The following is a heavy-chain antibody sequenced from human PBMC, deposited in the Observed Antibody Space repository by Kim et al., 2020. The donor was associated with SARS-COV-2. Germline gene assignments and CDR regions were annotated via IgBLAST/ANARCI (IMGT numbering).Heavy chain of an antibody. CDR3: ARDYSYGFDY. CDR2: ISSGSSTI. J-gene: IGHJ4*02. Sequence: GGSLRLSCAASGFTFSSYSMSWVRQAPGKGLEWVSYISSGSSTIYYADSVKGRFTISRDNANNSLYLQMNSLRDDDTAVYYCARDYSYGFDYWGQGTLAT. CDR1: GFTFSSYS. V-gene: IGHV3-48*02. D-gene: IGHD5-18*01.